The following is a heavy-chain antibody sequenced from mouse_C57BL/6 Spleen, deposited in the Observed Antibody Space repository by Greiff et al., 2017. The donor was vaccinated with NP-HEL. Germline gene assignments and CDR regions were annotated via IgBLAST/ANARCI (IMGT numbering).Heavy chain of an antibody. Sequence: QVQLKQPWAELVKPGASVKLSCKASGYTFTSYWMHWVKQRPGQCLEWIGMIHPNSGSTNYNEKFNSKATLTVAKSSGTAYMELSSLTSEDSAVYYCARSAYYGSTYAMDYWGQGTSVTVSS. J-gene: IGHJ4*01. CDR2: IHPNSGST. CDR3: ARSAYYGSTYAMDY. D-gene: IGHD1-1*01. V-gene: IGHV1-64*01. CDR1: GYTFTSYW.